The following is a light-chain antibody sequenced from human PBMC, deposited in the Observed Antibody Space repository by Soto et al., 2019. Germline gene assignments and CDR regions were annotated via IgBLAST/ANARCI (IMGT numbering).Light chain of an antibody. V-gene: IGKV3-15*01. CDR2: GAS. CDR3: QQYYKLPWT. J-gene: IGKJ1*01. CDR1: QSVSSD. Sequence: EIVMTQSPATLSVSPGERATLSCRASQSVSSDLAWYHQKPGQAPRLLIYGASTRATGIPARFSGSGSGTEFTLTISSLQSEDFAVYCCQQYYKLPWTFGQGTKVDIK.